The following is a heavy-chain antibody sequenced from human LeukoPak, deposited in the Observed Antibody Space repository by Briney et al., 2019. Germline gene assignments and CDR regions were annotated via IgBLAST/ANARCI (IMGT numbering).Heavy chain of an antibody. J-gene: IGHJ4*02. Sequence: SVNVSCNASGATFTSYAISWVRQAPGQGLEWMGGIIPIFGTANYAQKFQGRVTITADESTSTAYMELSSLRSEDTVVYYCARTGGGGGWYDYFDYWGQGTLVTVSS. CDR2: IIPIFGTA. CDR3: ARTGGGGGWYDYFDY. D-gene: IGHD6-19*01. V-gene: IGHV1-69*01. CDR1: GATFTSYA.